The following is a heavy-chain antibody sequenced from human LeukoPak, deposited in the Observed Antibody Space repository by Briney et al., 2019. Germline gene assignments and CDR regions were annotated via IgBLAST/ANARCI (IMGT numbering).Heavy chain of an antibody. V-gene: IGHV4-61*02. Sequence: PSQTLSLTCTVSGDSISSGSYYWSWIRQPAGKGLEWIGRIYTSGSTKYNPSLKSRVTISVDTSKNQFSLKLSSVTAADTAVYYCARVSFNALGFSSWYYFDYWGQGTLVTVSS. CDR2: IYTSGST. CDR1: GDSISSGSYY. CDR3: ARVSFNALGFSSWYYFDY. D-gene: IGHD6-13*01. J-gene: IGHJ4*02.